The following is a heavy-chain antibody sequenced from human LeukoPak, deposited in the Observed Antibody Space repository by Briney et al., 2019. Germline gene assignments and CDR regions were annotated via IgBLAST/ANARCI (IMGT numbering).Heavy chain of an antibody. CDR1: GFTFSSYG. V-gene: IGHV3-33*06. D-gene: IGHD6-19*01. CDR2: IWYDGSNK. CDR3: AKGPPADDAVDQGNFDY. J-gene: IGHJ4*02. Sequence: PGRSLRLSCAASGFTFSSYGMYWVRQAPGKGLEWVAVIWYDGSNKHYADSVKGRFTISRDNSKNTPYLQMNSLRVEDTAVYYCAKGPPADDAVDQGNFDYWGQGTLVTVSS.